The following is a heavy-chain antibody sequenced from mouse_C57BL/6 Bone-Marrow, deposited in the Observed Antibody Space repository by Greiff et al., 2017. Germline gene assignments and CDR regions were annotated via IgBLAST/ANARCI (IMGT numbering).Heavy chain of an antibody. Sequence: VHLVESGAELARPGASVKLSCKASGYTFTSYGISWVKQRTGQGLEWIGEIYPRSGNTYYNEKFKGKATLTADKSSSTAYMELRSLTSEDSAVYFCARSDGDYGYWGQGTTLTVSS. CDR1: GYTFTSYG. CDR3: ARSDGDYGY. D-gene: IGHD2-13*01. V-gene: IGHV1-81*01. J-gene: IGHJ2*01. CDR2: IYPRSGNT.